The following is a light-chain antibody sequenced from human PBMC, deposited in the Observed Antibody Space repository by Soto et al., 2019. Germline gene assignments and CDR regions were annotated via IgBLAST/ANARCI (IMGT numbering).Light chain of an antibody. CDR3: SSYTSSSTRV. J-gene: IGLJ3*02. Sequence: QSALTQPASVSGSPGQSITISCTGTSSDVGGYNYVSWYQQHPGKAPKLMIYEVSNRPSGVSNRFSCSKSGNRASLTISGLQAEDEADYYCSSYTSSSTRVFGGGTKLTVL. CDR1: SSDVGGYNY. CDR2: EVS. V-gene: IGLV2-14*01.